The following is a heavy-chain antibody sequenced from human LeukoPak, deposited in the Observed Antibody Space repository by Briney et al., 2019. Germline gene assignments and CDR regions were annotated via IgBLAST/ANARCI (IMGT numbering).Heavy chain of an antibody. J-gene: IGHJ4*02. CDR1: GGSISSGGYY. CDR3: ARRKEDIVVVPAAIALEAFDY. D-gene: IGHD2-2*02. Sequence: SQTLSLTCTVSGGSISSGGYYWSWIRQPPGKGLEWIGEINYSGSTNYNPSLKSRVTISVDTSKNQFSLKLSSVTAADTAVYYCARRKEDIVVVPAAIALEAFDYWGQGTLVTVSS. CDR2: INYSGST. V-gene: IGHV4-31*03.